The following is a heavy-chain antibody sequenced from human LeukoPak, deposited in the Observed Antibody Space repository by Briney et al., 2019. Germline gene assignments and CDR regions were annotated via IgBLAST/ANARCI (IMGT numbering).Heavy chain of an antibody. J-gene: IGHJ5*02. Sequence: XPGXXXXWMGWINAGNGNTKYSQKFQGRVTITRDTSASTAYMELSSLRSEDTAVYYRARKRLAGFWFDPWGQGTLVTVSS. CDR3: ARKRLAGFWFDP. V-gene: IGHV1-3*01. CDR2: INAGNGNT.